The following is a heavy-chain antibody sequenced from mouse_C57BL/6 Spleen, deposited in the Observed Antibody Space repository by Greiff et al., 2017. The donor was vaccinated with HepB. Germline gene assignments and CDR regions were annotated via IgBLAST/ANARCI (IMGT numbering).Heavy chain of an antibody. D-gene: IGHD4-1*01. Sequence: VQLQQSGPELVKPGASVKISCKASGYAFSSSWMNWVKQRPGKGLEWIGRIYPGDGDTNYKGTFKGKATLTADKSSSTAYMQLSSLTSEDSAVYFCARSSLGRGFADWGQGTLVTVSA. CDR3: ARSSLGRGFAD. CDR2: IYPGDGDT. CDR1: GYAFSSSW. V-gene: IGHV1-82*01. J-gene: IGHJ3*01.